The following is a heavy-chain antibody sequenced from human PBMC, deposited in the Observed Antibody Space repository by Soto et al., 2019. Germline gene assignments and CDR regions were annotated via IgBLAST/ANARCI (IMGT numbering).Heavy chain of an antibody. CDR3: AKDPEVYSSSHHGFDY. D-gene: IGHD6-13*01. CDR2: ISYDGSNK. V-gene: IGHV3-30*18. Sequence: GGSLRLSCAASGFTFSSYGMHWVRQAPGKGLEWVAVISYDGSNKYYADSVEGRFTISRDNSKNTLYLQMNSLRAEDTAVYYCAKDPEVYSSSHHGFDYWGQGTLVTVSS. CDR1: GFTFSSYG. J-gene: IGHJ4*02.